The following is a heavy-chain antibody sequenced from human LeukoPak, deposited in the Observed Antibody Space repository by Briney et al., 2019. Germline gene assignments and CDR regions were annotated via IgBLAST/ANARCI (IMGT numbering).Heavy chain of an antibody. CDR1: GFTVSSNY. D-gene: IGHD3-3*01. Sequence: GGSLRLSCAASGFTVSSNYMFWVRQAPGKGLEWVSVIYSSGSSFYADSVRGRFTISRDNSRNTVYLQMNSLRAEDTVMYFCARGIGYFAPRKGGFFEYWGQGTLVTVSS. J-gene: IGHJ4*02. V-gene: IGHV3-66*01. CDR3: ARGIGYFAPRKGGFFEY. CDR2: IYSSGSS.